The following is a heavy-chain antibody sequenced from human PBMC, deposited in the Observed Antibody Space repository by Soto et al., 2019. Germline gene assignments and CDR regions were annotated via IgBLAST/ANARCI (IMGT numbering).Heavy chain of an antibody. Sequence: SETLSLTCTVSGGSISSGDYYWSWIRQPPGKGLEWIGYIYYSGSTYYNPSLKSRVTISVDTSKNQFSLKLSSVTAADTAVYYCARDIVLVPAAAYVNHYYYYGMDVWGQGTTVTVSS. CDR1: GGSISSGDYY. J-gene: IGHJ6*02. D-gene: IGHD2-2*01. CDR3: ARDIVLVPAAAYVNHYYYYGMDV. V-gene: IGHV4-30-4*01. CDR2: IYYSGST.